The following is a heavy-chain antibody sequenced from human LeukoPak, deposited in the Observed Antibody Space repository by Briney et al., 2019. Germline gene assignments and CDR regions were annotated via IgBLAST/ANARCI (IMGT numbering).Heavy chain of an antibody. V-gene: IGHV1-2*02. CDR3: ARLRWERGALDY. D-gene: IGHD1-26*01. J-gene: IGHJ4*02. CDR2: INPNNGDT. CDR1: GYTFTGYF. Sequence: GASVKVFCKAAGYTFTGYFMDWVRQAPGQGLEWMGEINPNNGDTKFAQKFEGRVTMTRDTSITTAYMELSSLKSDDTAVYYCARLRWERGALDYWGQGTPVTVSS.